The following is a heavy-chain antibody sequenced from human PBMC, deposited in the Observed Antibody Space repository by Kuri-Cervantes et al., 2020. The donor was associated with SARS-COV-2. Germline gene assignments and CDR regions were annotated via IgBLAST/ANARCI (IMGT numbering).Heavy chain of an antibody. Sequence: SETLSLTCIVSGGSISSYYWSWIRQPPGKGLEWIGYIYYSGSTNYNPSLKSRVTISVDTSKNQFSLKLSSVTAADTAVYYCARVVAWSGYYFDYWGQGTLVTVSS. V-gene: IGHV4-59*01. J-gene: IGHJ4*02. CDR3: ARVVAWSGYYFDY. CDR2: IYYSGST. CDR1: GGSISSYY. D-gene: IGHD3-3*01.